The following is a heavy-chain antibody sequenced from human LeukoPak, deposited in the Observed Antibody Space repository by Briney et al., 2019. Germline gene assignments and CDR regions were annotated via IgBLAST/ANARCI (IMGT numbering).Heavy chain of an antibody. CDR2: SDGTT. V-gene: IGHV3-23*01. Sequence: GGSLRLSCAASGFIFSSYAISWVRRAPGKGLEWVSTSDGTTHYADPVQRRFTISSDNSKDKVYLQMNSLRADDAAIYVCAKDHGPSGGAFFDYWGQGILVTVSS. J-gene: IGHJ4*02. CDR1: GFIFSSYA. CDR3: AKDHGPSGGAFFDY. D-gene: IGHD6-19*01.